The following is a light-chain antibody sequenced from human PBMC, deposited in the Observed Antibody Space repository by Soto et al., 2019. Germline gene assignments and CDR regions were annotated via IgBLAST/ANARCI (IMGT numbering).Light chain of an antibody. CDR3: QQRSNWIT. V-gene: IGKV3-15*01. CDR2: DVS. CDR1: QSARSS. J-gene: IGKJ5*01. Sequence: EIVLTQSPGTLSVSPWEGATLSRRASQSARSSLGWYQQKPGQPPSLLIYDVSIRATGIPARFNGSGSGTEFTLTISSLQSEDFAVYYCQQRSNWITFGQGTRLEIK.